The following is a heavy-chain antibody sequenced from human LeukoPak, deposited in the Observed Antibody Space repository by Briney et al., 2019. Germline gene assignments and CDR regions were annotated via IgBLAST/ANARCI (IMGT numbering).Heavy chain of an antibody. CDR3: ARENSASYTPWVYFDF. D-gene: IGHD1-26*01. CDR2: INHSGST. CDR1: GGSFSGYH. V-gene: IGHV4-34*01. Sequence: SETLSLTCAVYGGSFSGYHWSWIRQPPGKGLEWIGEINHSGSTNYNPSLKSRVTISVDTSKNQFSLKLSSVTAADTAVYYCARENSASYTPWVYFDFWGQGTLVTVSS. J-gene: IGHJ4*02.